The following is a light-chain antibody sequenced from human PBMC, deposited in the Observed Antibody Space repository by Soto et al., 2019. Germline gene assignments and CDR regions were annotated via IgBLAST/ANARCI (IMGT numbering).Light chain of an antibody. CDR2: GNS. V-gene: IGLV1-40*01. J-gene: IGLJ1*01. CDR1: SSNIGAGYD. Sequence: QSVLAQPPSVSGAPGQRVTISCTGSSSNIGAGYDVHWYQQLPGTAPKLLIYGNSNRPSGVPDRFSGSKSGTSASLAITGLQAEDEADYYCRAYDSSLSGSRVFGTGIKVAVL. CDR3: RAYDSSLSGSRV.